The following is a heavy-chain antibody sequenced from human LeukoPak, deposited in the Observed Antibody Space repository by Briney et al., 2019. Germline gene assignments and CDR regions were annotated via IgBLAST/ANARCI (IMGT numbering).Heavy chain of an antibody. Sequence: GGSLRLSCTASGFTFSDYWMTWVRQAPGKGPEWVANIKQDGSQRYYVDSVRDRFTISRDNAKNSLFLQMNGLRAEDTAVYYCARDRMVRGVIITAVFDYWGQGTLVTVSS. D-gene: IGHD3-10*01. CDR2: IKQDGSQR. V-gene: IGHV3-7*01. CDR3: ARDRMVRGVIITAVFDY. J-gene: IGHJ4*02. CDR1: GFTFSDYW.